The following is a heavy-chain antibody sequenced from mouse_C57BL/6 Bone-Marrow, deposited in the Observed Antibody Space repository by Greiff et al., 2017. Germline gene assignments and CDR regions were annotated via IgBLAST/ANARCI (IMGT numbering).Heavy chain of an antibody. Sequence: EVKLMESGEGLVKPGGSLKLSCAASGFTFSSYAMSCVRQTPEKRLEWVAYISSGGDYIYYADTVKGRFTISRDNARNTLYLQMSSLKSEDTAMYYCTRDRGYYYYAMDYWGQGTSVTVSS. CDR1: GFTFSSYA. CDR2: ISSGGDYI. V-gene: IGHV5-9-1*02. D-gene: IGHD3-2*02. CDR3: TRDRGYYYYAMDY. J-gene: IGHJ4*01.